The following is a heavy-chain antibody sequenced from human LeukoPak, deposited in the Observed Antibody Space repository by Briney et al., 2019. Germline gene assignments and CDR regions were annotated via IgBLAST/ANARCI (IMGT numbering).Heavy chain of an antibody. D-gene: IGHD3-16*01. CDR2: INSDGSTT. CDR3: RTYRWGDSFEC. J-gene: IGHJ4*02. Sequence: PGGSLRLSCAAAGFTFSSYWMHWVRQDPGKGLVWVSSINSDGSTTSYADSVKGRFTISRDNAKNTLYLQMNSLRAEDTAVYYCRTYRWGDSFECWGQGTLVTVSS. CDR1: GFTFSSYW. V-gene: IGHV3-74*01.